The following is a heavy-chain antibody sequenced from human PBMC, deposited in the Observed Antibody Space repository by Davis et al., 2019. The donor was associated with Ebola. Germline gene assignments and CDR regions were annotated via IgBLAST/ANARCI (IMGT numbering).Heavy chain of an antibody. CDR3: ARGGVVVVDGWFDP. CDR1: GFTFSSYS. Sequence: GGSLRLSCAASGFTFSSYSMNWVRQTPGKGLEWVAGINWSGNTTNYVDSVKGRFTISRDNARNSVYLQMNNLRAEDTALYYCARGGVVVVDGWFDPWGQGTLVTVSS. J-gene: IGHJ5*02. D-gene: IGHD2-15*01. V-gene: IGHV3-20*04. CDR2: INWSGNTT.